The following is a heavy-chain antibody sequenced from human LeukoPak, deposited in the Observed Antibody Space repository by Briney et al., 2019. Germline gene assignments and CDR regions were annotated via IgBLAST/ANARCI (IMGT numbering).Heavy chain of an antibody. V-gene: IGHV5-51*01. D-gene: IGHD6-6*01. CDR3: ARRSSSES. Sequence: GESLKISCKGSGYSFSNYWIGWVRQMPGKGLEWMAIMNPGTSDTKYNPAFQGQVTISADKSISTAYLQWSSLKASDSAMYYCARRSSSESWGQGTLVTVSS. CDR1: GYSFSNYW. CDR2: MNPGTSDT. J-gene: IGHJ5*02.